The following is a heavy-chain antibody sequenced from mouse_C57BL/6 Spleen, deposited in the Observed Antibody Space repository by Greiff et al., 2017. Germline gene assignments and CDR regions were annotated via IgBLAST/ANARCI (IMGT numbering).Heavy chain of an antibody. D-gene: IGHD2-4*01. CDR3: ARGGYYDYLGVAY. CDR2: INPSGGYT. J-gene: IGHJ2*01. CDR1: GYTFTSYT. V-gene: IGHV1-4*01. Sequence: QVQLQQSGAELARPGASVKLSCKASGYTFTSYTMHWVKQRPGQGLEWIGYINPSGGYTKYNQKFKDKATLTADKSSSTAYMQLSSLTSEDSAVYFCARGGYYDYLGVAYWGQGTTLTVSS.